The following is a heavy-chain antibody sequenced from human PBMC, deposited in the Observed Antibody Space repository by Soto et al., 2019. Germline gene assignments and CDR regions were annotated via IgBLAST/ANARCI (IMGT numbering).Heavy chain of an antibody. V-gene: IGHV1-69*08. CDR1: GGTFSNSP. J-gene: IGHJ4*02. CDR3: ARDQVGASSFDY. Sequence: QVQLVQSGAELRKPGSAVKLSYKASGGTFSNSPISWVRQIPGQGPEWMGRIIPSPARTIYSRKFRGRVTLTADNSTQTVYMTLSSLTTEDSGVYYCARDQVGASSFDYWGQGTRVTVSS. D-gene: IGHD1-26*01. CDR2: IIPSPART.